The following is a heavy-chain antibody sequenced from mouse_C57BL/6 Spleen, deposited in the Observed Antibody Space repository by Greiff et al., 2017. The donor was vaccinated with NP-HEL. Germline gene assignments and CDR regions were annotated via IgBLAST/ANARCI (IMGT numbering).Heavy chain of an antibody. CDR1: GYAFTNYL. J-gene: IGHJ4*01. D-gene: IGHD2-10*02. CDR2: INPGSGGT. CDR3: ARGECGNYRDMEY. Sequence: QVQLQQSGAELVRPGTSVKVSCKASGYAFTNYLIEWVKQRPGQGLEWIGVINPGSGGTNYNEKFKGKATLTADKSSSTAYMQLSSLTSEDSAVYVCARGECGNYRDMEYWGKGTSVTVSS. V-gene: IGHV1-54*01.